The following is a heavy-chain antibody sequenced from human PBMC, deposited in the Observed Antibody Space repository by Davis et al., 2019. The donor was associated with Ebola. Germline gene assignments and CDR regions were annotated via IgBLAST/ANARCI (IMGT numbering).Heavy chain of an antibody. D-gene: IGHD3-22*01. CDR3: AREYYDSSGYYYYYYYGMDV. CDR1: GFTFSSYG. CDR2: INSDGSST. J-gene: IGHJ6*02. Sequence: HTGGSLRLSCAASGFTFSSYGMHWVRQAPGKGLVWVSRINSDGSSTSYADSVKGRFTISRDNAKNTLYLQMNSLRAEDTAVYYCAREYYDSSGYYYYYYYGMDVWGQGTTVTVSS. V-gene: IGHV3-74*01.